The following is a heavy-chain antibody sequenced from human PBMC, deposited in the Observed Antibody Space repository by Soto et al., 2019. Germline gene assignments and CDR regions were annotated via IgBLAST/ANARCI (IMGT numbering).Heavy chain of an antibody. CDR2: IIPIFGTA. D-gene: IGHD6-25*01. V-gene: IGHV1-69*13. Sequence: GASVKVSCKASGGTFSSYAISWVRQAPGQGLEWMGGIIPIFGTANYAQKFQGRVTITADESTSTAYMELSSLRSEDTAVYYCARDPHRSGWLDYWGQGTLVTVSS. J-gene: IGHJ4*02. CDR1: GGTFSSYA. CDR3: ARDPHRSGWLDY.